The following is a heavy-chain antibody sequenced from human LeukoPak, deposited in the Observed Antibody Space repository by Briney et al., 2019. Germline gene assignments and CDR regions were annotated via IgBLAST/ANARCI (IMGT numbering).Heavy chain of an antibody. D-gene: IGHD1/OR15-1a*01. CDR1: GFIFSNAW. J-gene: IGHJ3*02. Sequence: GGSLRLSCAASGFIFSNAWVTWVRQAPGKGLEWVGRVKSRTDGGTTDYAAPVKGRFTISRDDSKNTLYLQMNSLKTEDTAVYYCTTMEHAAFYIWGQGTMVTVSS. V-gene: IGHV3-15*01. CDR2: VKSRTDGGTT. CDR3: TTMEHAAFYI.